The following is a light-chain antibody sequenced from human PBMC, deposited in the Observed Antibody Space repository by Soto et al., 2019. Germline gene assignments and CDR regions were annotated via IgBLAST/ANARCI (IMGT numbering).Light chain of an antibody. J-gene: IGKJ5*01. CDR1: QSISSW. V-gene: IGKV1-5*03. CDR2: KAS. CDR3: QQLKSYPIT. Sequence: DIQMTQSPSTLSASVGDRVTIXXRASQSISSWLAWYQQKPGKAPKXVIYKASSLESGVPSRFSGSGSGTDFTLTISSLQPEDFATYYCQQLKSYPITFGQGTRLEIK.